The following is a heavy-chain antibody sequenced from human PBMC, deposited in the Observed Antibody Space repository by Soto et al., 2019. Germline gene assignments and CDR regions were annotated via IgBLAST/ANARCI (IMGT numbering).Heavy chain of an antibody. CDR1: GFSISSYW. V-gene: IGHV3-7*03. Sequence: EVQLVESGGGLVQPGGSLRLSCAASGFSISSYWMNWVSQAPGKGLEWVAIIRKDGSEKYYVDSVKGRFTISRDNAKNSLYLQMNSPRDDDTAVYYCAGGSGWLSDYWGRGTLVTVSS. CDR2: IRKDGSEK. CDR3: AGGSGWLSDY. D-gene: IGHD6-19*01. J-gene: IGHJ4*02.